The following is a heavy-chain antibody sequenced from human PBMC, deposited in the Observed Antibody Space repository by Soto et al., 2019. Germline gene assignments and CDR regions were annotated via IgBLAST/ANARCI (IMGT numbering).Heavy chain of an antibody. CDR2: MNPNSGNT. J-gene: IGHJ6*03. V-gene: IGHV1-8*01. CDR1: VYTFTSYD. D-gene: IGHD3-3*01. Sequence: ASVKVSCKASVYTFTSYDINWVRQATGQGLEWMGWMNPNSGNTGYAQKFQGRVTMTRNTSISTAYMELSSLRSEDTAVYYCARGQGITIFFDGDYYMDVWGKGTTVTVSS. CDR3: ARGQGITIFFDGDYYMDV.